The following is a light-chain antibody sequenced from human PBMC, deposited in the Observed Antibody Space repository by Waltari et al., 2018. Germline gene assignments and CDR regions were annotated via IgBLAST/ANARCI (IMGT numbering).Light chain of an antibody. CDR2: RNN. Sequence: QSVLTQPPSASGTPGQRVTISCSGSSSHIGSNYVYWYQHLPGTAPKVLIYRNNQRPSGVPDRFSGSKSGTSASLAISGLRSEDEADYYCAAWDDSLSGPVFGGGTKVTAL. V-gene: IGLV1-47*01. CDR3: AAWDDSLSGPV. CDR1: SSHIGSNY. J-gene: IGLJ2*01.